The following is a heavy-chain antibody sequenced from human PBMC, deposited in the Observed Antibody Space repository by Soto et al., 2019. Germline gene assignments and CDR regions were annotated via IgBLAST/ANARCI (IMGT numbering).Heavy chain of an antibody. CDR3: ARVRCDNSGWRLFDY. D-gene: IGHD6-19*01. J-gene: IGHJ4*02. CDR2: IYYSGST. Sequence: SETLSLTCTVSGGSISSSSYYWGWIRQPPGKGLGWIGSIYYSGSTYYNPSLKSRVTISVDTSKNQFSLKLSSVTAADAAVYYCARVRCDNSGWRLFDYWGQGTLVTVSS. CDR1: GGSISSSSYY. V-gene: IGHV4-39*07.